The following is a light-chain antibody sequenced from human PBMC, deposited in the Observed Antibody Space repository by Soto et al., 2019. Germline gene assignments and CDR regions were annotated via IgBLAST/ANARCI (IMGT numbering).Light chain of an antibody. CDR3: QQYNNWPPGT. CDR2: GAS. V-gene: IGKV3-15*01. Sequence: EIVMTQSPATLSVSQGERATLSCRASQSVSSNLAWYQQKPGQAPRLLIYGASTWATGIPARFSGSGSGTEFTLTITSRQSEDFAFYYCQQYNNWPPGTFGQGTKVEIK. CDR1: QSVSSN. J-gene: IGKJ1*01.